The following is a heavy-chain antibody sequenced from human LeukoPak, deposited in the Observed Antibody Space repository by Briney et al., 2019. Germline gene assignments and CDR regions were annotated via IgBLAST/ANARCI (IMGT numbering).Heavy chain of an antibody. J-gene: IGHJ4*02. CDR2: IYYSGST. CDR1: GGSISSSSYY. CDR3: ARVGYCSGGSCSYFDY. Sequence: SETLSLTCTVSGGSISSSSYYWGRLRQPPGKGLEWIGSIYYSGSTYYNPSLKSRVTISVDTSKNQFSLKLSSVTAADTAVYYCARVGYCSGGSCSYFDYWGQGTLVTVSS. V-gene: IGHV4-39*07. D-gene: IGHD2-15*01.